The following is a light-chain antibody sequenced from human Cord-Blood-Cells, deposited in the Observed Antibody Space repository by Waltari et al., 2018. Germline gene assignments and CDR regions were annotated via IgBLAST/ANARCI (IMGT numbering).Light chain of an antibody. CDR3: QQLNS. V-gene: IGKV1-9*01. CDR1: KGISSY. J-gene: IGKJ4*01. CDR2: AAS. Sequence: EIQLTQSPPFRSASVGDRVTIHCRASKGISSYLAWDQQKPGKAPKLLRYAASTLQNGVPSRFSGSGSGTEFTLTISSLQPEDFATYYCQQLNSFGGGTKVEIK.